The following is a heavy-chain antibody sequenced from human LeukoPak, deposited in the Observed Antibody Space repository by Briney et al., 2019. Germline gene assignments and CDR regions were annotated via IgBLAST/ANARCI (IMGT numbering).Heavy chain of an antibody. CDR3: TRPYYYDSSGYYGTDY. CDR1: GFTFGDYA. CDR2: IRSKAYGGTT. Sequence: PGRSLRLSCTASGFTFGDYAMGWFRQAPGKGLEWVGFIRSKAYGGTTEYAASVKGRFTISRDDSKSIAYLQMNSLKTEDTAVYYCTRPYYYDSSGYYGTDYWGQGTLVTVSS. J-gene: IGHJ4*02. D-gene: IGHD3-22*01. V-gene: IGHV3-49*03.